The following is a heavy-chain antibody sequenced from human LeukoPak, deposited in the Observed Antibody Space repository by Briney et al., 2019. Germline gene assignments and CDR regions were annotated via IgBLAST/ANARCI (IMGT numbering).Heavy chain of an antibody. V-gene: IGHV4-34*01. CDR3: ARLYGIAAAGT. Sequence: TGGSLRLSCTVYGFTFGDYAMSWIRQPPGKGLEWIGSIYYSGSTYYNPSLKSRVTISVDTSKNQFSLKLSSVTAADTAVYYCARLYGIAAAGTWGQGTLVTVSS. CDR2: IYYSGST. J-gene: IGHJ5*02. D-gene: IGHD6-13*01. CDR1: GFTFGDYA.